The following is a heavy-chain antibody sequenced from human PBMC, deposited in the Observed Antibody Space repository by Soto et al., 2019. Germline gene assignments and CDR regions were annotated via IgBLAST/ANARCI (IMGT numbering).Heavy chain of an antibody. J-gene: IGHJ5*02. CDR2: IYYSGST. Sequence: SETLSLTCTVSGGSISSGGYYWSWIRQHPGKGLEWIGYIYYSGSTYYNPSLKSRVTISVDTSKNQFSLKLSSVTAADTAVYYCARSSGYCSSTSCYGNWFDPWGQGTLVTVSS. CDR1: GGSISSGGYY. D-gene: IGHD2-2*01. V-gene: IGHV4-31*03. CDR3: ARSSGYCSSTSCYGNWFDP.